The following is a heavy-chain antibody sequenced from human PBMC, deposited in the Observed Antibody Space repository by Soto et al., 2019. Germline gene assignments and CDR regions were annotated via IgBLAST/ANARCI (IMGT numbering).Heavy chain of an antibody. CDR2: ISGSGGNT. D-gene: IGHD6-6*01. CDR1: GFTFSNYA. J-gene: IGHJ4*02. Sequence: EVQLLESGGGLVQPGGSLRLSCAASGFTFSNYAMTWVRQAPGKGLEWVSTISGSGGNTYYADSVRGRFTISRDNSKNTRYLQTSSLRADDSAVYCCAKRPLAARHTDYWGQGTLVTVSS. CDR3: AKRPLAARHTDY. V-gene: IGHV3-23*01.